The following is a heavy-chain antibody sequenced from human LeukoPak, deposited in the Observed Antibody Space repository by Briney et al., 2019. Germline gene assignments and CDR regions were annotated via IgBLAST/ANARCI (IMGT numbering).Heavy chain of an antibody. Sequence: ASVKVSFKASGYTFTYYYMHWVRQAPGQGLEWMGWINPNSGGTNYAQKFQGRVTMTRDTSISTAYMELSRLRSDDTAAYYCATGRWGVDYWGQGTLVTVSS. D-gene: IGHD3-16*01. CDR2: INPNSGGT. V-gene: IGHV1-2*02. CDR3: ATGRWGVDY. CDR1: GYTFTYYY. J-gene: IGHJ4*02.